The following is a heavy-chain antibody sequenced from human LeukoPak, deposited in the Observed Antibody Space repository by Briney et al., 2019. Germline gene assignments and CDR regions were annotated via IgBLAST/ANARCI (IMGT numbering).Heavy chain of an antibody. J-gene: IGHJ3*01. D-gene: IGHD3-22*01. CDR1: GFILSSYA. CDR3: ARRPRDSSGYYLGAFEA. CDR2: IGASGADT. Sequence: GGSLRLSCAASGFILSSYAMTWVRQAPGKGLEWVSAIGASGADTYYTDTVKGRFTISRDNSKSTLYLHMSSLRAEDTAVYFCARRPRDSSGYYLGAFEAWGQGTTVTVSS. V-gene: IGHV3-23*01.